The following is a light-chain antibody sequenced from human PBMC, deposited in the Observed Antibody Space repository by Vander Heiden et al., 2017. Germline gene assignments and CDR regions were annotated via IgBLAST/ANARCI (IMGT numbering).Light chain of an antibody. V-gene: IGKV1-12*02. Sequence: TPMTQFPSSLSASVGDRVTITCRASQSISSWLAWYQQKPGKAPKLLIYAASSLQSGVPSRFSGSGSGTDFTLTISSLQPDDFATYYCQQANSFSYTFGQGTKVEIK. CDR1: QSISSW. J-gene: IGKJ2*01. CDR2: AAS. CDR3: QQANSFSYT.